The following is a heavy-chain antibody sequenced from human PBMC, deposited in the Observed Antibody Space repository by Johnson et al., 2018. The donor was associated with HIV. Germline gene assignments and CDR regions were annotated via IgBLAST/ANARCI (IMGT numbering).Heavy chain of an antibody. V-gene: IGHV3-53*01. Sequence: VQLVESGGGLIQPGGSLRLSCAASGFTVSGHYMNWVRQAPGKGLEWVSAIGTAGDTYYPDSVKGRFTISRDNSKNTLYLQMNSLRAEDTALYYCARRIAVAGTPPNHYDAFDIWGQGTMVTVSS. J-gene: IGHJ3*02. CDR2: IGTAGDT. D-gene: IGHD6-19*01. CDR3: ARRIAVAGTPPNHYDAFDI. CDR1: GFTVSGHY.